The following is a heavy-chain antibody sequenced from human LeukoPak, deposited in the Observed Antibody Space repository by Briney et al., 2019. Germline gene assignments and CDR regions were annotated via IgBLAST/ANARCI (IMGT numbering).Heavy chain of an antibody. Sequence: GASVKVSCKASGYTFTGYYMHWVRQAPGQGLEWMGWINLNSGGTNYAQKFQGRVTMTRDTSISTAYMELSRLRSDDTAVYYCARQAAAGSNDAFDIWGQGTMVTVSS. CDR2: INLNSGGT. CDR1: GYTFTGYY. CDR3: ARQAAAGSNDAFDI. D-gene: IGHD6-13*01. J-gene: IGHJ3*02. V-gene: IGHV1-2*02.